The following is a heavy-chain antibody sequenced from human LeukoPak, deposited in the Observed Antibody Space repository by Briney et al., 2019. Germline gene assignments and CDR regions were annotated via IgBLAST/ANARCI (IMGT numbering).Heavy chain of an antibody. V-gene: IGHV1-69*13. CDR3: ARLGSGWYVID. J-gene: IGHJ4*02. CDR2: IIPIFGTA. CDR1: GGTFSSYA. Sequence: ASVKVSCKASGGTFSSYAISWVRQAPGQGLEWMGGIIPIFGTANYAQKFQGRVTITADESTSTAYMELSSLRSEDAAVYYCARLGSGWYVIDWGQGTLVTVSS. D-gene: IGHD6-19*01.